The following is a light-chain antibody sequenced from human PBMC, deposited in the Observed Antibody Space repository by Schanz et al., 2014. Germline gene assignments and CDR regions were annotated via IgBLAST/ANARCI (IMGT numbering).Light chain of an antibody. CDR2: RNN. J-gene: IGLJ2*01. Sequence: QSVLTQPPSASGTPGQIITVSCSGSSSNIGSQYVYWFQQFPGMAPKLLIYRNNQRPSGVPDRFSGSKSGTSASLVISGLRSEDEADYYCSSYAGSNNLVFGGGTKLTVL. CDR1: SSNIGSQY. CDR3: SSYAGSNNLV. V-gene: IGLV1-47*01.